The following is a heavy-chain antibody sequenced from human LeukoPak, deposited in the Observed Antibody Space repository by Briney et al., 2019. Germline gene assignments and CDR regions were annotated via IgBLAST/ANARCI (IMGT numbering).Heavy chain of an antibody. CDR1: GFSFSSYS. CDR3: ARDIGAGKMSVYFQH. Sequence: GGSLRLSCAASGFSFSSYSMNWVRQAPGKGLEWVSSISSSSSYIYYADSVKGRFTISRDNAKNSLYLQMNSLRAEDTAVYYCARDIGAGKMSVYFQHWGQGTLVTVSS. CDR2: ISSSSSYI. J-gene: IGHJ1*01. V-gene: IGHV3-21*01. D-gene: IGHD3-10*01.